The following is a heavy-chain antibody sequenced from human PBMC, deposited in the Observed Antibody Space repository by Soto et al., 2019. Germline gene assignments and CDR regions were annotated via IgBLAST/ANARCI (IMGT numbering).Heavy chain of an antibody. Sequence: SETLSLTCRVSDGSMNSDRSYWGWIRKPPGKGLEWIGVINHSGSTYHNLSRKGRVTMSVDASRNQFSLKLSSVTAADPAVYYCARRLQDTMVRGVLSAWFDPWGQGTLVTGSS. V-gene: IGHV4-39*01. CDR2: INHSGST. D-gene: IGHD3-10*01. J-gene: IGHJ5*02. CDR3: ARRLQDTMVRGVLSAWFDP. CDR1: DGSMNSDRSY.